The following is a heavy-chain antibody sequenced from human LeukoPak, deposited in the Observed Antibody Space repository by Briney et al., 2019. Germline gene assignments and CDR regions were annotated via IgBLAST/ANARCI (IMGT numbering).Heavy chain of an antibody. CDR2: ISASGTTI. Sequence: GGSLRLSCAASGFTFSSLAMSWVRQVPGKGLEWVSGISASGTTIYYADSVKGRFTISRDNSQKTLYLQMNSLRVEDTAVYYCAKRQKDSRGYFTFDSWGHGTLVTVSS. CDR1: GFTFSSLA. D-gene: IGHD3-22*01. CDR3: AKRQKDSRGYFTFDS. V-gene: IGHV3-23*01. J-gene: IGHJ4*01.